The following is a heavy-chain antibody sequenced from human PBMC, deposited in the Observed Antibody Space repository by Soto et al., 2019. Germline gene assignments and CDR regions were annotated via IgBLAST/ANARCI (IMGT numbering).Heavy chain of an antibody. D-gene: IGHD1-1*01. CDR3: AKDKGVFNWATSYFDY. V-gene: IGHV3-30*18. CDR2: TSYDGNNE. Sequence: VGSLRLSCAASGFTFSNYAMHWVRQAPGKGLEWVALTSYDGNNEYYTDSVKGRFTISRDNSKNTLFLQMNSPRPEDTAVYYCAKDKGVFNWATSYFDYWGQGALVTVSS. CDR1: GFTFSNYA. J-gene: IGHJ4*02.